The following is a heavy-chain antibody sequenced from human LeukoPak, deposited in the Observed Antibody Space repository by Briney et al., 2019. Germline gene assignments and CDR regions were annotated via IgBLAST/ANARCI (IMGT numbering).Heavy chain of an antibody. CDR2: IRSDGYPT. CDR3: AKPSGSGVDD. V-gene: IGHV3-30*02. Sequence: QPGGSLRLSCGASGFAFDDYDMHWVRQPPGKGLEWVAFIRSDGYPTYYTDSVKGRFIITRDNFKNTLYLQMNSLRLEDMAVYYCAKPSGSGVDDWDRGTRVTVSS. CDR1: GFAFDDYD. D-gene: IGHD1-26*01. J-gene: IGHJ4*02.